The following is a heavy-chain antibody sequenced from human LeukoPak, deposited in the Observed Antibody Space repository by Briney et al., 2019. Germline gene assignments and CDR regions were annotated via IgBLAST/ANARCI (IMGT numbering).Heavy chain of an antibody. V-gene: IGHV3-23*01. Sequence: GGSLRLSCAASGFTFSSYAMSWVRQAPGKGLEWVSAISGSGGSTYYADSVKGRFTISRDNSKNTLYLQMNSLRAEDTAVYYCARDPTRQLVLTYYFDYWGQGTLVTVSS. CDR2: ISGSGGST. D-gene: IGHD6-6*01. J-gene: IGHJ4*02. CDR3: ARDPTRQLVLTYYFDY. CDR1: GFTFSSYA.